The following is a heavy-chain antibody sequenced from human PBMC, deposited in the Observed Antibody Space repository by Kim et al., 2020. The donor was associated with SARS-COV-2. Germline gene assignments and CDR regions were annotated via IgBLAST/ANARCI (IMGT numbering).Heavy chain of an antibody. V-gene: IGHV3-15*01. D-gene: IGHD5-12*01. Sequence: GGSLRLSCAASGFTFSNAWMSWVRQAPGKGLEWVGRIKSKTDGGTTDYAAPVKGRFTISRDDSKNMLYLQMHILKTEDTAVYYCTTDIVAPNYYYYYGMDVWGLGTTVTVSS. J-gene: IGHJ6*01. CDR3: TTDIVAPNYYYYYGMDV. CDR2: IKSKTDGGTT. CDR1: GFTFSNAW.